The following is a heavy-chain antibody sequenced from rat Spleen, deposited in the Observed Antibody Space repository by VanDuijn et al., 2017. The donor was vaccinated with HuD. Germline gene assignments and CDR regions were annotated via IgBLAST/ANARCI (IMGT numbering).Heavy chain of an antibody. CDR3: ARHPFGY. CDR1: GFPFSDYG. CDR2: ISFDGST. J-gene: IGHJ3*01. V-gene: IGHV5-29*01. Sequence: EVQLVESGRTLVQPGRSMKLSCAASGFPFSDYGMTWVRQAPTEGLEWVATISFDGSTYYRDSVKGRFIISRDDAGSTLSLQMDNLRSEDTATYYCARHPFGYWGQGTLVTVSS.